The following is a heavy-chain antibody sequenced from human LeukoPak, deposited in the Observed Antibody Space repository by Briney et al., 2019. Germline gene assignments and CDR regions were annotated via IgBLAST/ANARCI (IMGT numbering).Heavy chain of an antibody. Sequence: QPGGSLRLSCAASGFTFSSYWMSWVRQAPGKGLEWVSGISPSGGITYYTDSVKGRFTISRDNSKNTQSLQMNSLRAEDTAVYYCAKDDDWGRYKHWGQGTLVTVSS. D-gene: IGHD3-16*01. J-gene: IGHJ1*01. CDR2: ISPSGGIT. CDR1: GFTFSSYW. CDR3: AKDDDWGRYKH. V-gene: IGHV3-23*01.